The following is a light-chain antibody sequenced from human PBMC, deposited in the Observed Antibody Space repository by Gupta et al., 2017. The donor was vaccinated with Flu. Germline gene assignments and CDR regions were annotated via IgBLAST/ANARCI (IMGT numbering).Light chain of an antibody. CDR2: GNN. Sequence: QSGLTQPPSVSGAPGQRLTISCTGSNSNIGAGYDVHWYQQVPGTAPKLLIYGNNHRPSGVPDRFSGSKSGTSASLVITGLQADDEADYFCQSYDSSLIGSVFGGGTKLTVL. CDR1: NSNIGAGYD. V-gene: IGLV1-40*01. J-gene: IGLJ3*02. CDR3: QSYDSSLIGSV.